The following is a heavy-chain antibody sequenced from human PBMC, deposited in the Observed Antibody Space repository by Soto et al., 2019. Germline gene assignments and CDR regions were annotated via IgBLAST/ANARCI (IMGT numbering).Heavy chain of an antibody. D-gene: IGHD3-16*01. V-gene: IGHV3-53*01. CDR3: ARDFDGGPLGF. CDR1: GFGVSSNY. J-gene: IGHJ4*02. Sequence: GGSLRLSCAASGFGVSSNYMTWVRQAPGKGLEWVSVIYSGGSTYYADSVKGRFTISRDNSKNTLYLQMNSLRADETAVYYCARDFDGGPLGFWGQGTLVTVSS. CDR2: IYSGGST.